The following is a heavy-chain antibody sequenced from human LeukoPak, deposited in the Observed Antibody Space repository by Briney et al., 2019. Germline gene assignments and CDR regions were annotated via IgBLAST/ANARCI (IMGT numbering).Heavy chain of an antibody. D-gene: IGHD3-22*01. V-gene: IGHV4-31*03. J-gene: IGHJ5*02. CDR2: SYYSGST. Sequence: PSQTLSLTCTVSGGSISSGGYYWSWIRQHPGKGLEWIGYSYYSGSTYYNPSLKSRVTISVDTSKNQFSLKLSSVTAADTAVYYCARDLREDSSGNNWFDPWGQGTLVTVSS. CDR3: ARDLREDSSGNNWFDP. CDR1: GGSISSGGYY.